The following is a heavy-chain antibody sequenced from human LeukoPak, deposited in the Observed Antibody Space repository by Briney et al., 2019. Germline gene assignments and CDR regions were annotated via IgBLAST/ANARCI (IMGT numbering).Heavy chain of an antibody. D-gene: IGHD6-6*01. Sequence: NPSETLSLTCAVYGGSFSGYYWSWIRQPPGKGLEWIGEINHRGSTDYNPSLKSRVTISVNTSKNQFSLKLSSVTAADTAVYYCARDLGSSSWMSHTTKNWFDPWGQGTLVTVSS. V-gene: IGHV4-34*01. CDR3: ARDLGSSSWMSHTTKNWFDP. CDR1: GGSFSGYY. J-gene: IGHJ5*02. CDR2: INHRGST.